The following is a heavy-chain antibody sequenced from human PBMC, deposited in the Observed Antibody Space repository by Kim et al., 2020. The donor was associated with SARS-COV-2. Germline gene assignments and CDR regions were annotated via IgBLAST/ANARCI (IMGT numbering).Heavy chain of an antibody. D-gene: IGHD2-8*01. CDR3: ARRGYTYGFGWFGP. J-gene: IGHJ5*02. V-gene: IGHV4-39*01. CDR2: VYYGSSETT. Sequence: SETLSLTCSVSGDSITSNSYAWDWIRQSPGKGLEWIGSVYYGSSETTYYNPSLKSRIIISVDTSRTQFSLSLSFVTAADTAIYYCARRGYTYGFGWFGPWGQGTLVTVSS. CDR1: GDSITSNSYA.